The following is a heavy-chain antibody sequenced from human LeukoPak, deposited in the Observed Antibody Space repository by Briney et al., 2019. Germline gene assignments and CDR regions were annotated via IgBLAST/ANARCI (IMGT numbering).Heavy chain of an antibody. D-gene: IGHD6-19*01. Sequence: SETLSLTCTVSGGSISSYYWSWIRKPPGKGLEWIGYIYYSGSTNYNPSLKSRVTISVDTSKNQFSLKLSSVTAADTAVYYCARHGKAGWFDPWGQGTLVTVSS. CDR2: IYYSGST. CDR1: GGSISSYY. J-gene: IGHJ5*02. CDR3: ARHGKAGWFDP. V-gene: IGHV4-59*01.